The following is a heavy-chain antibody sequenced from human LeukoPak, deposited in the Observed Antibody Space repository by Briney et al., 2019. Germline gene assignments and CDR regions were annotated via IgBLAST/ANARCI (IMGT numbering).Heavy chain of an antibody. Sequence: ASVKVSCKASGYTFSSYYMHWVRQAPGQGLEWMGWINPNSSGTNYAQKFQGRVTVTRDTSISTAYMELSRLRSDDTAVYYCARTETCVSLVPARCPFDYWGQGTLVTVSS. D-gene: IGHD6-6*01. J-gene: IGHJ4*02. V-gene: IGHV1-2*02. CDR1: GYTFSSYY. CDR3: ARTETCVSLVPARCPFDY. CDR2: INPNSSGT.